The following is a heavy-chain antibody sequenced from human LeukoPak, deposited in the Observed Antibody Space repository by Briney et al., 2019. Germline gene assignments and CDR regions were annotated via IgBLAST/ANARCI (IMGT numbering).Heavy chain of an antibody. CDR2: IYYSGST. J-gene: IGHJ4*02. CDR3: ASSPINIVATTLFDY. CDR1: GDSISSGGYY. V-gene: IGHV4-61*08. D-gene: IGHD5-12*01. Sequence: PSETLSLTCTVSGDSISSGGYYWSWIRQPPGKGLEWIGYIYYSGSTNYNPSLKSRVTISVDTSKNQFSLKLSPVTAADTAVYYCASSPINIVATTLFDYWGQGTLVTVSS.